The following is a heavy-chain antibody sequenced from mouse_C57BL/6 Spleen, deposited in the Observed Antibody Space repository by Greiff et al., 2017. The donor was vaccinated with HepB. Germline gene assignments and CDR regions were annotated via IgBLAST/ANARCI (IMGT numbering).Heavy chain of an antibody. CDR1: GYAFSSSW. Sequence: VQLQQSGPELVKPGASVKISCKASGYAFSSSWMNWVKQRPGKGLEWIGRIYPGDGDTNYNGKFKGKATLTADKSSSTAYMQLSSLTSEDSAVYFCASHYYCGSSFYYFDYWGQGTTLTVSS. J-gene: IGHJ2*01. V-gene: IGHV1-82*01. CDR2: IYPGDGDT. CDR3: ASHYYCGSSFYYFDY. D-gene: IGHD1-1*01.